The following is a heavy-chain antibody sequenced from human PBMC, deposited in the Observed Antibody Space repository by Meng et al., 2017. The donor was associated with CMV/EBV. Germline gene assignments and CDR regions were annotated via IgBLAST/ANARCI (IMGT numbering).Heavy chain of an antibody. J-gene: IGHJ4*02. V-gene: IGHV3-15*01. CDR1: GFTFSNAW. D-gene: IGHD2-21*01. CDR2: IKSKTDGGTT. CDR3: ARDSYCGGDCYSDY. Sequence: GESLKISCAASGFTFSNAWMSWVRQAPGKGLEWVGRIKSKTDGGTTDYAAPVKGRFTISRDDSKNTLYLQMNSLKTEDTAVYYCARDSYCGGDCYSDYWGQGTLVTVSS.